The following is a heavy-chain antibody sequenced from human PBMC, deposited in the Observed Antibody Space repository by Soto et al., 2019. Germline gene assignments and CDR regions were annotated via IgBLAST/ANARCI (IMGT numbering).Heavy chain of an antibody. V-gene: IGHV3-33*01. J-gene: IGHJ4*02. D-gene: IGHD2-15*01. CDR1: GFTFSSYG. Sequence: GGSLRLSCAASGFTFSSYGMHWVRQAPGKGLEWVAVIWYDGSNKYYADSVKGRFTISRDNSKNTLYLQMNSLRAEDTAVYYCARFLGYCSGGSCSGYFDCWGQGTLVTVSS. CDR2: IWYDGSNK. CDR3: ARFLGYCSGGSCSGYFDC.